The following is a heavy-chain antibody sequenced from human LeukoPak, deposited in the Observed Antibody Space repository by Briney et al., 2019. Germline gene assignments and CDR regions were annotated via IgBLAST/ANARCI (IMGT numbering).Heavy chain of an antibody. Sequence: SETLSLTCGVSGGAFSDYYWSWLRLAPGKGLEWIGEMIQSGSSNYNPSLRSRVTISGDTSRNQFSLKLNSLTAADTAVYYCARGNIVATILGGLHGTTAFDFWGQGILVTVSS. V-gene: IGHV4-34*01. CDR2: MIQSGSS. CDR1: GGAFSDYY. J-gene: IGHJ4*02. D-gene: IGHD5-12*01. CDR3: ARGNIVATILGGLHGTTAFDF.